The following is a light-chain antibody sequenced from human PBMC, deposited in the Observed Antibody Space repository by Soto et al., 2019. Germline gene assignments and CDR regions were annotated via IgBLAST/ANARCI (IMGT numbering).Light chain of an antibody. J-gene: IGKJ1*01. CDR3: QQYYNWPRT. Sequence: IVFTQSPGTLSLSQGERATLSCRASQIVSSDYLAWYQQKPGQAPRLLTYGASTRATGIPARFSGSGSGTEFTLTISSLQPEDFAVYYCQQYYNWPRTFGQGAKVDVK. CDR1: QIVSSD. CDR2: GAS. V-gene: IGKV3-15*01.